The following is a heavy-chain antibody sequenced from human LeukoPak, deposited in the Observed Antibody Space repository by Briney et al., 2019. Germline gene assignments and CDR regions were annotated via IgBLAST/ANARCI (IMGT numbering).Heavy chain of an antibody. D-gene: IGHD3-22*01. Sequence: GGSLRLSCAASGFTFSSYGMHWVRQAPGKGLEWVAVIWYDGSNKYYADSVKGRFTISRDNSKNTLYLQMNSLRAEDTAVYYCARDGAEWYYYDSSGYLDYWGQGTLVTVSS. CDR2: IWYDGSNK. CDR1: GFTFSSYG. V-gene: IGHV3-33*01. CDR3: ARDGAEWYYYDSSGYLDY. J-gene: IGHJ4*02.